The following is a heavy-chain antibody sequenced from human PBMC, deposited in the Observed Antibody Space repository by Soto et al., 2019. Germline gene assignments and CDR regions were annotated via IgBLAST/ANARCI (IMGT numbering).Heavy chain of an antibody. D-gene: IGHD6-6*01. CDR2: IIPMFGTL. J-gene: IGHJ3*02. CDR1: GGTFSSYT. Sequence: QLHLVQSGAEVKKPESSVKVSCKASGGTFSSYTINWVRQAPGQGLEWLGGIIPMFGTLYYAQKFQGRLTIAADSSTSTAYMELSTLRSDDTAVYYCARKVASSDDAFDIWGQGTMVTVSS. CDR3: ARKVASSDDAFDI. V-gene: IGHV1-69*06.